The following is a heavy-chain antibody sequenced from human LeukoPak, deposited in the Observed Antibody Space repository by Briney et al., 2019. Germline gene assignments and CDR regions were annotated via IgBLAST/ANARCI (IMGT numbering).Heavy chain of an antibody. CDR1: GLSVSDNY. CDR2: IHPDGAT. V-gene: IGHV3-53*01. CDR3: AKDISSNYRRGDY. D-gene: IGHD4-11*01. Sequence: GGSLRLSCAASGLSVSDNYMTWVRQAPGKGLEWVAMIHPDGATQHADSVKGRFTVSRDNSQNMLYLQMNSLRAEDTAVYYCAKDISSNYRRGDYWGQGTLVTVSS. J-gene: IGHJ4*02.